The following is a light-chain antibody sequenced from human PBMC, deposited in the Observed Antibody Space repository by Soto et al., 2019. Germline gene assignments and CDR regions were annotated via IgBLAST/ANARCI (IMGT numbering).Light chain of an antibody. CDR3: QQYNKWPLT. J-gene: IGKJ1*01. V-gene: IGKV3D-15*01. CDR1: QSVSSY. Sequence: EIVMTQSPATLSVSPVERATLSCMASQSVSSYLAWYQQKPGQAPRLLIYDTSNRATGIPARFSGSGSGTEFTLTISSLQSEDFTVYYCQQYNKWPLTFGQGTKVDIK. CDR2: DTS.